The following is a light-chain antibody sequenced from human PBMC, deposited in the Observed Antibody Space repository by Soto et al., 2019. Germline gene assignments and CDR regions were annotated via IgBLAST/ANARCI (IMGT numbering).Light chain of an antibody. CDR1: QSLFYSDDGNTY. CDR2: KVS. CDR3: MQITHWPRT. J-gene: IGKJ1*01. Sequence: DVVMTQSPLSLTVTLGQPASISCRSSQSLFYSDDGNTYLNWYHQRPGQPPRRLIYKVSKRDAGVPDRFSGSGTGTYFTLKISRVEAEDLGIYYCMQITHWPRTFDQGTKLEIK. V-gene: IGKV2-30*01.